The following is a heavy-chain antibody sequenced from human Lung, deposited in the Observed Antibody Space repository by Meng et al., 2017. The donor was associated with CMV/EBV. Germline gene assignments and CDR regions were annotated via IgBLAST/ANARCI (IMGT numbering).Heavy chain of an antibody. CDR1: GFTFSDYY. J-gene: IGHJ6*02. V-gene: IGHV3-11*04. CDR3: ARDPLYDLGNFYYYGMDV. Sequence: GESXKISCAASGFTFSDYYMSWIRQAPGKGLEWVSYISSSGFTIYYADSVKGRFTISRDNAKNSLCLQMNSLRAEDTAVYYCARDPLYDLGNFYYYGMDVWGRGTRVTVSS. CDR2: ISSSGFTI. D-gene: IGHD3-3*01.